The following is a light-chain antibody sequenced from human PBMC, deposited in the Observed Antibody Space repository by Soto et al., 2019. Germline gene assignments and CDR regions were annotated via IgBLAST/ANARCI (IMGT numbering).Light chain of an antibody. CDR3: QQYGISPLT. J-gene: IGKJ4*01. Sequence: EIVLTQSPGTLSLSVGERVTLSCRASQSVSSYLAWYQQTPGQAPRLLIYDTSNRATGTPDRFSGSGSGTDFTLTISRLEPEDFTVYYCQQYGISPLTFGGGTTVAIK. CDR1: QSVSSY. V-gene: IGKV3-20*01. CDR2: DTS.